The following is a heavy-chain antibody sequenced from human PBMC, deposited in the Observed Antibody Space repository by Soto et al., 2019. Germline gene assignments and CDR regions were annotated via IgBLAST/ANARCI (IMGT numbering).Heavy chain of an antibody. V-gene: IGHV3-30-3*01. CDR3: ARETAAWRDFDY. D-gene: IGHD6-13*01. J-gene: IGHJ4*02. CDR2: ISYDGSNR. CDR1: GFNFSSFP. Sequence: QVPLVESGGGEVQPGRSLRLSCVASGFNFSSFPMHWVRQAPGKGLEWMAVISYDGSNRYYADSVKGRFTISRDNSKNTLYLQMNSLRVEDTAVYYCARETAAWRDFDYWGQGNLVTVSS.